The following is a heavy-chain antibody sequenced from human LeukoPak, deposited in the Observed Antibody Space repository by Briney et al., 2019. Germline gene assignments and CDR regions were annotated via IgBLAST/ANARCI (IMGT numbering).Heavy chain of an antibody. Sequence: GGSLRLSCAASGFSFSTSNMVWVRQSPGKGLEWVSSITSRSDYIYYADSLKGRFTVSRDNAKNSLYLQTSSLTAEDTAVYYCATGYCSGGSCFNWFDPWGQGTLVTVSS. CDR1: GFSFSTSN. D-gene: IGHD2-15*01. CDR2: ITSRSDYI. CDR3: ATGYCSGGSCFNWFDP. J-gene: IGHJ5*02. V-gene: IGHV3-21*01.